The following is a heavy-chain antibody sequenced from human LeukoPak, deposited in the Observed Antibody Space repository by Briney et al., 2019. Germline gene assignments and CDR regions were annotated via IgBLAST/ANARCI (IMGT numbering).Heavy chain of an antibody. V-gene: IGHV1-58*01. CDR1: GFTFTSSA. Sequence: SVKVSCKASGFTFTSSAVQWVRQARGQGLEWIGWIVVGSGNTNYAQKFQGRVTINRDMSTSTAYMELSSLRSEDTAVYYCATDDVTTGTKTALGYWGQGTLVTVSS. CDR3: ATDDVTTGTKTALGY. CDR2: IVVGSGNT. D-gene: IGHD1-1*01. J-gene: IGHJ4*02.